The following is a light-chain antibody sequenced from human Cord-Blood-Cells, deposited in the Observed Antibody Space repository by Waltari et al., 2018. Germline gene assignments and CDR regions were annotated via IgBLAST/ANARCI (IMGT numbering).Light chain of an antibody. CDR1: SRDVGGNTY. Sequence: SALTQPASVYGSPGQSLSLSCPRTSRDVGGNTYITWYQQPPGKAPKLTIDDGSNRPAGISNRYSGSKSDNTASLTISGLQAEDEADYYCSAYTSSSTVVFGGGTKLTVL. CDR3: SAYTSSSTVV. J-gene: IGLJ2*01. V-gene: IGLV2-14*01. CDR2: DGS.